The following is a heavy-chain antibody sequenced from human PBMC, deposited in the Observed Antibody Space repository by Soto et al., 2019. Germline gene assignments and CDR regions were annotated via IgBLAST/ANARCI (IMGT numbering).Heavy chain of an antibody. J-gene: IGHJ6*02. CDR3: AADTVTLYYYYYGMDV. Sequence: PSETLSLTCTVSGGSISSSDYYWGWIRQPPGKGLEWIGNIYYSGSAYNPSLKSRVTISVDTSKNQVSLKLSSVTAADTAVYYCAADTVTLYYYYYGMDVWGQGTTVTVSS. V-gene: IGHV4-39*01. D-gene: IGHD4-17*01. CDR1: GGSISSSDYY. CDR2: IYYSGSA.